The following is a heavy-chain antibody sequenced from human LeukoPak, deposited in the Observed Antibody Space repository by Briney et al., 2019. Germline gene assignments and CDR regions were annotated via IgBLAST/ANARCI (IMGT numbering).Heavy chain of an antibody. J-gene: IGHJ3*02. D-gene: IGHD3-16*01. CDR3: ARGRIGWGRTDAFDI. V-gene: IGHV4-34*01. CDR1: GGSFSGYY. CDR2: INHSGST. Sequence: PSETLSLTCAVYGGSFSGYYWSWIRQPPGKGLEWIGEINHSGSTNYNPSLKSRVTISVDTSKNQFSLKLSSVTAADTAVYYCARGRIGWGRTDAFDIWGQGTMVTVSS.